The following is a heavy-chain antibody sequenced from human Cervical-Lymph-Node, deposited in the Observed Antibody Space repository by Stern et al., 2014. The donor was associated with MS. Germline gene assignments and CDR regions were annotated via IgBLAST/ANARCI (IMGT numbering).Heavy chain of an antibody. CDR2: ISNNGVV. V-gene: IGHV3-11*01. J-gene: IGHJ1*01. CDR1: GFAFSDNY. CDR3: ARGPWMPAMMTD. Sequence: QVQLVESGGGLVKPGRSLRLSCAASGFAFSDNYMSWIRQAPGKGLEYISYISNNGVVYYADSVKGRFTISRDNTQNSLSLQMNSLRADDTAVYYCARGPWMPAMMTDWGQGTLVTVSS. D-gene: IGHD5-18*01.